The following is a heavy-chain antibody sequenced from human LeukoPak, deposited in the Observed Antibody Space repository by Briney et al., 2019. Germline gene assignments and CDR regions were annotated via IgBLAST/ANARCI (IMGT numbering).Heavy chain of an antibody. V-gene: IGHV3-23*01. Sequence: GGSLRLSCAASGFTFSSHAMSWVRQAPGKGLEWVSAISGSGGSTYYADSVKGRFTISRDNSKNTLYLQMNSLRAEDTAVYYCAKSRYYYGSGSYRFDYWGQGTLVTVSS. D-gene: IGHD3-10*01. J-gene: IGHJ4*02. CDR2: ISGSGGST. CDR3: AKSRYYYGSGSYRFDY. CDR1: GFTFSSHA.